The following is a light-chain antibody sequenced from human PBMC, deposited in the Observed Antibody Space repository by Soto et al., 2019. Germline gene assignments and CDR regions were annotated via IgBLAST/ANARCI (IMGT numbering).Light chain of an antibody. CDR1: SSDVGGYDY. CDR3: SSFRSTSTLPYV. J-gene: IGLJ1*01. Sequence: QSALTQPASVSGSPGQSITISCTGTSSDVGGYDYVPWYQQHPGKAPKLMIFEVTNRPSGVSNRFSGSKSGNTASLTISGLRAEDEADYYCSSFRSTSTLPYVFGTGTKLTVL. V-gene: IGLV2-14*01. CDR2: EVT.